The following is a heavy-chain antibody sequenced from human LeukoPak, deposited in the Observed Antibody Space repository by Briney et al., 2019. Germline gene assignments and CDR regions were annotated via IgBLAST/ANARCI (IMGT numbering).Heavy chain of an antibody. J-gene: IGHJ4*02. Sequence: GASVKVSCKASGYTFTSYGISWVRQAPGQGLEWMGWISAYNGNTNYAQKLQGRVTMTTDTSTSTAYMELRSLRSDDTAVYYCARGEPGIAVAGPPGEDYWGQGTLVTVSS. V-gene: IGHV1-18*01. D-gene: IGHD6-19*01. CDR2: ISAYNGNT. CDR1: GYTFTSYG. CDR3: ARGEPGIAVAGPPGEDY.